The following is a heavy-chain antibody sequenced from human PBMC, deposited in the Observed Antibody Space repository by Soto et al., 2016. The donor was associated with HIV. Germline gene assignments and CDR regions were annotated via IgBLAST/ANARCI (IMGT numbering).Heavy chain of an antibody. CDR2: ISVSGAST. V-gene: IGHV3-23*01. J-gene: IGHJ4*02. CDR3: AKDGEGYYGSGSYYRALYYFDY. CDR1: GFTFGNYA. D-gene: IGHD3-10*01. Sequence: EVNLLESGGGLVQPGGSLKLSCGASGFTFGNYAMSWVRQAPGRGLEWVSTISVSGASTYYADSVKGRFTISRDNSKNTLYLQMNSLRAEDTAVYYCAKDGEGYYGSGSYYRALYYFDYWGQGTLVTVSS.